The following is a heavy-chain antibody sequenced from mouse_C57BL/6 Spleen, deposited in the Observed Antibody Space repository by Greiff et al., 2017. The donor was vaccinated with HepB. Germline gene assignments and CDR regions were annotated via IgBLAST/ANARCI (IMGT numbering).Heavy chain of an antibody. V-gene: IGHV1-69*01. CDR3: ARKEGDGFAY. J-gene: IGHJ3*01. CDR1: GYTFTSYW. CDR2: IDPSDSYT. D-gene: IGHD3-3*01. Sequence: VQLKQPGAELVMPGASVKLSCKASGYTFTSYWMHWVKQRPGQGLEWIGEIDPSDSYTNYNQKFKGKSTLTVDKSSSTAYMQLSSLTSEDSAVYYCARKEGDGFAYWGQGTLVTVSA.